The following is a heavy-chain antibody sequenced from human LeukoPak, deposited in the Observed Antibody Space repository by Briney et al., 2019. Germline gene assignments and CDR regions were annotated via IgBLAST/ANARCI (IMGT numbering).Heavy chain of an antibody. CDR2: IRRKAYGGAT. CDR1: GFTFGDYA. V-gene: IGHV3-49*04. Sequence: GGSLRLSCTASGFTFGDYAMSWVRQAPGKGLEWVGFIRRKAYGGATEHAASVKGRFTISRDDSKSIAYLQMNSLRIEDTAVYYGTRVQRNYDFWSGYYFDYWGQGALVTVSS. J-gene: IGHJ4*02. CDR3: TRVQRNYDFWSGYYFDY. D-gene: IGHD3-3*01.